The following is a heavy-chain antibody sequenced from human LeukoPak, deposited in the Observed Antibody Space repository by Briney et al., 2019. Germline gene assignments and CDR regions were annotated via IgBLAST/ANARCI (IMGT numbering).Heavy chain of an antibody. CDR1: GFTFSNYG. CDR2: IKSDGTTT. J-gene: IGHJ6*02. Sequence: GGSLRLSCAASGFTFSNYGMQWVRQVSGKGLVWVSRIKSDGTTTGHADFVKGRFTISRDNAKNTLYLQMNSLRAEDTAVYYRAREWGMDVWGQGTTVTVSS. CDR3: AREWGMDV. V-gene: IGHV3-74*01.